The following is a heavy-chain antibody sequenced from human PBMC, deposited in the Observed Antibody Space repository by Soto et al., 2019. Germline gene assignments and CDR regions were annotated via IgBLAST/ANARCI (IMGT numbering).Heavy chain of an antibody. V-gene: IGHV4-34*01. Sequence: SETLSLTCAVYGGSFSGYYWSWIRQPPGKGLEWIGEINHSGSTNYNPSLKSRVTISVDTSKNQFPLKLSSVTAADTAVYYCARAGPTVTLYYYYYGMDVWGQGTTVTVSS. CDR2: INHSGST. CDR3: ARAGPTVTLYYYYYGMDV. D-gene: IGHD4-17*01. J-gene: IGHJ6*02. CDR1: GGSFSGYY.